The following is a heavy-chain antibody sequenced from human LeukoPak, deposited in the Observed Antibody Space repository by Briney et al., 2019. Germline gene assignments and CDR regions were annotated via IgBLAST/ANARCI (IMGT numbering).Heavy chain of an antibody. Sequence: GASVKVSCKASGGTFSSYAISWVRQAPGQGLEWMGGIIPIFGTANYAQKFQGRVTITADESTSTAYMELSSLRSEDTAVYYCARVHSSSWYGFFGFDYWGQGTLVTVSS. J-gene: IGHJ4*02. CDR1: GGTFSSYA. CDR2: IIPIFGTA. D-gene: IGHD6-13*01. CDR3: ARVHSSSWYGFFGFDY. V-gene: IGHV1-69*13.